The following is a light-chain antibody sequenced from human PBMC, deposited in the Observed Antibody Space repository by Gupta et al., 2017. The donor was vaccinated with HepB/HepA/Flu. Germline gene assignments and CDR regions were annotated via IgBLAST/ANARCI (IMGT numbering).Light chain of an antibody. V-gene: IGLV1-44*01. CDR1: NSNIGSNP. J-gene: IGLJ2*01. Sequence: QSVVTQPPSASGTPGPRVARSSYGSNSNIGSNPVTWYLQVPGTAPKLLIYGSYQRPSGVPDRFSASKSGTSASLAIIGLQSEDDTEYYCAAWDDRLNGVIFGGGTKLTVL. CDR2: GSY. CDR3: AAWDDRLNGVI.